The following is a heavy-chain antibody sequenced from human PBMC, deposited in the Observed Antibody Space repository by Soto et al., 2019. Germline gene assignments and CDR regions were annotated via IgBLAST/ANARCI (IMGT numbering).Heavy chain of an antibody. J-gene: IGHJ3*02. CDR2: INAGNGNT. D-gene: IGHD2-15*01. Sequence: QVQLVQSGAEVKKPGASVKVSCKASGYTFTSYAMHWVRQAPGQRLEWMGWINAGNGNTKYSQKFQGRVTMTRNTSISTAYMELSSLRSEDTAVYYCARPLRYCSGGSCYPVLGAFDIWGQGTMVTVSS. CDR3: ARPLRYCSGGSCYPVLGAFDI. CDR1: GYTFTSYA. V-gene: IGHV1-3*01.